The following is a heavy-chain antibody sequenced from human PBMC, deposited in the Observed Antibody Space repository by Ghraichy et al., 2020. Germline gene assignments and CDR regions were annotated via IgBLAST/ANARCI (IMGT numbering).Heavy chain of an antibody. D-gene: IGHD4-17*01. CDR2: IDHSGNT. Sequence: SETLSLTCAVFGGSFSSYYWSWIRQSPGKGLEWLGRIDHSGNTKYNPDLESRVTLSIDTSKNQFSLTLRSLNAADTAVYYCARGLPPYGDYPLLDFWGQGTKGTVS. J-gene: IGHJ4*02. V-gene: IGHV4-34*01. CDR1: GGSFSSYY. CDR3: ARGLPPYGDYPLLDF.